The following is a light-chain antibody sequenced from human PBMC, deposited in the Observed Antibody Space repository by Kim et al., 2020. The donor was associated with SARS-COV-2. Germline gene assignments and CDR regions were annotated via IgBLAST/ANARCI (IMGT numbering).Light chain of an antibody. CDR2: GKN. V-gene: IGLV3-19*01. CDR3: NSRVHNEWV. Sequence: SELTQDPAVSVALGQTVRITCQGDSLRSNYASWYQQKPGQAPVVVMYGKNNRPSGIPDRFSGSRSGNTASLTITGAQAEDEADYYCNSRVHNEWVFGGGTQLTVL. J-gene: IGLJ2*01. CDR1: SLRSNY.